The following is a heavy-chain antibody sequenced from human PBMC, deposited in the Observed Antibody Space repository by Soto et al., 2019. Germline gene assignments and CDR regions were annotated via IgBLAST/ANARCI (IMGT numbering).Heavy chain of an antibody. CDR2: ISGGLGSA. Sequence: GGSLRLSCAVSGFTSNDYAMSWVRQAPGKGLEWVSTISGGLGSAYYAASGEGRFTISGDSSNNTLYLQMNSLRVEDTATYYCAKDSRLPGFGLLIHAFDMWGHGTMVTVSS. D-gene: IGHD3-3*01. CDR1: GFTSNDYA. V-gene: IGHV3-23*01. CDR3: AKDSRLPGFGLLIHAFDM. J-gene: IGHJ3*02.